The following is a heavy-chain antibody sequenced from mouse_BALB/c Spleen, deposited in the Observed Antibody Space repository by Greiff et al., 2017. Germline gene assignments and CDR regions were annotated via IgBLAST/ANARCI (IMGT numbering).Heavy chain of an antibody. CDR1: GFTFSSYA. CDR2: ISSGGST. Sequence: EVKLVESGGGLVKPGGSLKLSCAASGFTFSSYAMSWVRQTPEKRLEWVASISSGGSTYYPDSVKGRFTISRDNARNILYLQMSSLRSEDTAMYYCARLYYGLGDFDYWGQGTTLTVSS. V-gene: IGHV5-6-5*01. CDR3: ARLYYGLGDFDY. J-gene: IGHJ2*01. D-gene: IGHD1-1*01.